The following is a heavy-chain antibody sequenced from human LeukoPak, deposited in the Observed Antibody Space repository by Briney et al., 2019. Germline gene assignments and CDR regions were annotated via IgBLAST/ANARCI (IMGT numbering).Heavy chain of an antibody. CDR3: ARVLRFVAVGTGYYFDY. CDR2: INSDSADI. Sequence: PGGSLRLSCAASGFTFSSFAMIWVRQAPGKGLEWVSVINSDSADIHYADSVKGRFTISRDNSKNTLYLQMNSLRADDTAVYYCARVLRFVAVGTGYYFDYWGQGTLVTVSS. D-gene: IGHD6-13*01. CDR1: GFTFSSFA. V-gene: IGHV3-23*01. J-gene: IGHJ4*02.